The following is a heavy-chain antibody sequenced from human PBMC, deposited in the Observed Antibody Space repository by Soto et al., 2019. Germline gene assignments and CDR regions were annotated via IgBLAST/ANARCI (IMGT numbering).Heavy chain of an antibody. J-gene: IGHJ5*02. CDR1: GFTFSSYG. D-gene: IGHD5-18*01. CDR2: IWYDGSNK. V-gene: IGHV3-33*01. CDR3: AAEGYSYGSNWFDP. Sequence: GGSLRLSCAASGFTFSSYGMHWVRQAPGKGLEWVAVIWYDGSNKYYADSVKGRFTISRDNSKNTLYLQMNSLRAEDTAVYYCAAEGYSYGSNWFDPWGQGTLVTVSS.